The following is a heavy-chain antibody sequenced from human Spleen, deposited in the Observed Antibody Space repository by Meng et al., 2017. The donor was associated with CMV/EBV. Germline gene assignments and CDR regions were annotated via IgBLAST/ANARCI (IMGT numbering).Heavy chain of an antibody. J-gene: IGHJ2*01. CDR3: ARDPPDWYFDL. Sequence: QWQLVGVGGGLGKAGGSLRLSCAASGFTFSDYYMGWIRQAPGKGLEWVSYISSSSSYTNYADSVKGRFTISRDNAKNSLYLQMNSLRAEDTAVYYCARDPPDWYFDLWGRGTLVTVSS. CDR2: ISSSSSYT. V-gene: IGHV3-11*05. CDR1: GFTFSDYY.